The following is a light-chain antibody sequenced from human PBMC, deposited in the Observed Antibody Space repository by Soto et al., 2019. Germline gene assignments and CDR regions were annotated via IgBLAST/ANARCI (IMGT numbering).Light chain of an antibody. CDR2: DIS. V-gene: IGKV3D-15*01. Sequence: ETVMTQSPATLSVSPGERPTLSCKASQSVSSNVAWYQQKPGQPPRLLIYDISTRATGIPTRFSGSGSGTEFTLTISSLQSEDFAVYYCQQYNSWPLTFGGGTKVDI. CDR3: QQYNSWPLT. J-gene: IGKJ4*01. CDR1: QSVSSN.